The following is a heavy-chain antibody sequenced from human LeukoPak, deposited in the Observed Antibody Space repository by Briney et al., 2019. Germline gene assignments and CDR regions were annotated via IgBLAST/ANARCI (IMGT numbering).Heavy chain of an antibody. Sequence: SETLSLTCAVSGGSVKTYYWSWIRQSPERGLQWIGFIHATGSTNTFPSLKSRVTVSLDTSTNQFSLRLKSVTAADTAVYYCARHSARGYNYIDFWGRGTLVTVSS. J-gene: IGHJ4*02. CDR1: GGSVKTYY. D-gene: IGHD5-24*01. CDR3: ARHSARGYNYIDF. CDR2: IHATGST. V-gene: IGHV4-4*08.